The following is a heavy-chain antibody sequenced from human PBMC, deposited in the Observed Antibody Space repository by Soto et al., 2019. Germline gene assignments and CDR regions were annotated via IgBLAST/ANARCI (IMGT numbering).Heavy chain of an antibody. Sequence: EVQLVQSGAEVKKPGESLKISCKGSGYSFTSYWIVWVRQMPGKGLEWMGIIYPGDSETRYSPSLQGQVTLSADKSTSTAYLQWSSLKASDTAMYYCARRSYCDGDCTRRPYDYYGMEVWGQGTTVNVSS. D-gene: IGHD2-21*02. V-gene: IGHV5-51*01. CDR1: GYSFTSYW. J-gene: IGHJ6*02. CDR2: IYPGDSET. CDR3: ARRSYCDGDCTRRPYDYYGMEV.